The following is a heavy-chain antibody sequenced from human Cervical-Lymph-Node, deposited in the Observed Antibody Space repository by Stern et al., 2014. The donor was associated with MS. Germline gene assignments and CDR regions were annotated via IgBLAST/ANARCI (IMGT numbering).Heavy chain of an antibody. J-gene: IGHJ4*02. CDR3: ARGRAALDY. Sequence: VQLVESGPGLLKPSETLSLTCSVSGTSISSYYWSWIRQPPGKGLEWIGYIYYSGSTNYNPSLKSRVTISGDTSKNQFSLRLNSVTAADTAVYYCARGRAALDYWGQGTLVTVSS. D-gene: IGHD6-13*01. V-gene: IGHV4-59*01. CDR1: GTSISSYY. CDR2: IYYSGST.